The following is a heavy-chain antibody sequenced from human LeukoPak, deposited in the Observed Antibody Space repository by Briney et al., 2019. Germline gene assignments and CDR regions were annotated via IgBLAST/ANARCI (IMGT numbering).Heavy chain of an antibody. J-gene: IGHJ5*02. CDR2: IYYSGST. CDR1: GGSISSSSYY. Sequence: SETLSLTCTVSGGSISSSSYYWGWIRQPPGKGLEWIGSIYYSGSTNYNPSLKSRVTISVDTSKNQFSLKLSSVTAADTAVYYCARGRITIFGVVINGGNWFDPWGQGTLVTVSS. V-gene: IGHV4-39*07. CDR3: ARGRITIFGVVINGGNWFDP. D-gene: IGHD3-3*01.